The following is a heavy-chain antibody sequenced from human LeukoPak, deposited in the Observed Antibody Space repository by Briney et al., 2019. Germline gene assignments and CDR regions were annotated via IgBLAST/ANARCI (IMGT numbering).Heavy chain of an antibody. Sequence: GGSLRLSCAASGFTFSSYSMNWVRQAPGKGLEWVSYISSSSSTIYYADSVKGRFTISRDNAKNSLYLQMNSLRAEDSAVYYCAREGVWTAAGTFDYWGQGTLVTVSS. CDR3: AREGVWTAAGTFDY. D-gene: IGHD6-13*01. CDR2: ISSSSSTI. V-gene: IGHV3-48*04. CDR1: GFTFSSYS. J-gene: IGHJ4*02.